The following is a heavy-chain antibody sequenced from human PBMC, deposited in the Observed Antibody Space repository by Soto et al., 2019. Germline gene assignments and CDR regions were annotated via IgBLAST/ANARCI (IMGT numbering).Heavy chain of an antibody. D-gene: IGHD5-12*01. CDR3: AIGMGNGYNFEVSWFNP. Sequence: PSETLSLTCTVSGGSVTGYTYYWSWIRQPPVKVLDWIGYIYYIGRTNYNPSLKRRVTISLYKPKNQFSLRLSSVTAADTAVYYCAIGMGNGYNFEVSWFNPWGHGTLVTDSS. CDR1: GGSVTGYTYY. CDR2: IYYIGRT. J-gene: IGHJ5*02. V-gene: IGHV4-61*01.